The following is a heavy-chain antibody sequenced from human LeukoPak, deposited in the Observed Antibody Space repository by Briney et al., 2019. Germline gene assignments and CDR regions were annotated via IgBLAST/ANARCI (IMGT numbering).Heavy chain of an antibody. CDR1: GFTFSSYS. D-gene: IGHD3-16*01. V-gene: IGHV3-21*01. CDR3: ARGRVTGGVSLPDAFDI. Sequence: PGGSLRLSCAASGFTFSSYSMNWVRQAPGKGLEWVSSISSSSSYIYYADSVKGRFTISRDNAKNSLYLQMNSLRAEDTAVYYCARGRVTGGVSLPDAFDIWGQGTMVTVSS. J-gene: IGHJ3*02. CDR2: ISSSSSYI.